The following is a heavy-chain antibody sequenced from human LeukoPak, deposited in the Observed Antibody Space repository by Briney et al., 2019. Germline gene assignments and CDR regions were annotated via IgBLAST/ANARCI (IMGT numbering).Heavy chain of an antibody. J-gene: IGHJ6*02. CDR1: GFTFSSYW. CDR3: ARVRYYYYYYGMDV. Sequence: GGSLRLSWAASGFTFSSYWMSWVRQAPGKGLEWVANIKQDGSEKYYVDSVKGRFTISRDNAKNSLYLQMNSLRAEDTAVYYCARVRYYYYYYGMDVWGRGTTVTVSS. V-gene: IGHV3-7*01. CDR2: IKQDGSEK.